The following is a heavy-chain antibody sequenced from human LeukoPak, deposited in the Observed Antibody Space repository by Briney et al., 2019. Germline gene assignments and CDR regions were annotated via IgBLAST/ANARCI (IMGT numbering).Heavy chain of an antibody. CDR2: INSDGSST. J-gene: IGHJ4*02. Sequence: GGSLRLSCAASGFTLSSYWMHWVRQIPGKGLVWVSGINSDGSSTTYADFVKGRFTISRDNAKNTVYLQMNSLRDEDTAGYYCATSRTFDYWGQGSLVTVSS. CDR3: ATSRTFDY. D-gene: IGHD2-8*01. CDR1: GFTLSSYW. V-gene: IGHV3-74*03.